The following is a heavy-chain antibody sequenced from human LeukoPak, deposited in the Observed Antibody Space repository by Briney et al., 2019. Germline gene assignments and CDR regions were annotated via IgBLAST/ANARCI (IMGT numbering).Heavy chain of an antibody. V-gene: IGHV5-51*01. Sequence: GASLKISCKGSGYSFTNYWLGWVRQMPRKGLEWMGIIYPGDSNTRYSPSFQGQVTFSADKSVSTAYLQWSSLRASDTAIYYCARLSVTTSLRLYYFDYWGQGTLVTVPS. CDR2: IYPGDSNT. D-gene: IGHD4-17*01. CDR1: GYSFTNYW. CDR3: ARLSVTTSLRLYYFDY. J-gene: IGHJ4*02.